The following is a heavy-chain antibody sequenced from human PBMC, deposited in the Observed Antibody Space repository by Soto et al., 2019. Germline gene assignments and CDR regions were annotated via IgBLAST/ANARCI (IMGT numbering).Heavy chain of an antibody. J-gene: IGHJ5*02. D-gene: IGHD1-1*01. CDR2: IAYDGSNR. CDR3: ARDLQAGTDNVNWFAH. Sequence: QVQLVESGGGVVQPGRSLRLSCAASGFSISRSAMHWVRQAPGKGLEWVAVIAYDGSNRWDADSAKGRFTISRDNSKNTVYLQMSSLRGEDTAVYSCARDLQAGTDNVNWFAHWGQGTLVTVSS. CDR1: GFSISRSA. V-gene: IGHV3-30*04.